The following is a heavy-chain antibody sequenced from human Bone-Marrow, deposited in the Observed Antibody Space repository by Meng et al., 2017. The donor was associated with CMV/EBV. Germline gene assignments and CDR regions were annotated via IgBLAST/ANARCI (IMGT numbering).Heavy chain of an antibody. Sequence: SGPTLVKPTETLTLTCTVSGFSLSNARMGVSWIRQPPGKALEWLAHIFSNDEKSYSTSLKSRLTISKDTSKSQVVLTMANMDPVDTATYYCARIHSSGYYYYYYYGMDVWGQGTTVTFAS. CDR1: GFSLSNARMG. CDR2: IFSNDEK. J-gene: IGHJ6*02. D-gene: IGHD3-22*01. CDR3: ARIHSSGYYYYYYYGMDV. V-gene: IGHV2-26*01.